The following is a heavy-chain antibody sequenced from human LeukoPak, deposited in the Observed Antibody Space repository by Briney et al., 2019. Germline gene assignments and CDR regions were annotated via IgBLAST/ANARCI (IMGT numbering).Heavy chain of an antibody. J-gene: IGHJ4*02. D-gene: IGHD5-24*01. Sequence: GGSLRLSCAASGFTFSSYGMHWVRQAPGKGLEWLAVIWYDGSNKYYADSVKGRFSISRDNSKNTLYLQMNSLRAEDTAVYYCATEGGSLEKINYWGQGTLVAVSS. CDR3: ATEGGSLEKINY. CDR1: GFTFSSYG. CDR2: IWYDGSNK. V-gene: IGHV3-33*01.